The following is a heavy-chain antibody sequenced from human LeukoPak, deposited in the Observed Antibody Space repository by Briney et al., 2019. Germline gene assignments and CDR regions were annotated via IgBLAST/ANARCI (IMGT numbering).Heavy chain of an antibody. V-gene: IGHV4-59*08. CDR2: IYYSGST. CDR1: GGSISSYY. CDR3: ARRRGYSYDY. D-gene: IGHD5-18*01. J-gene: IGHJ4*02. Sequence: PSETLSLTCTVSGGSISSYYWSWIRQPPGQGLEWIGYIYYSGSTNYNPSLKSRVTISVDTSKNQFSLKLSSVTAADTAVYYCARRRGYSYDYWGQGTLVTVSS.